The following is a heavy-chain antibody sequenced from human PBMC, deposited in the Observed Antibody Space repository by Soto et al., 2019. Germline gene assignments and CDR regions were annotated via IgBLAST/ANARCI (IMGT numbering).Heavy chain of an antibody. CDR1: GGSISSYY. J-gene: IGHJ4*02. CDR2: IYYSGST. D-gene: IGHD6-6*01. CDR3: ASISYSSSSPFDY. Sequence: SETLSLTCTVSGGSISSYYWSWIRQPPGKGLKWIGYIYYSGSTNYNPSLKSRVTISVDTSKNQFSLKLSSVTAADTAVYYCASISYSSSSPFDYWGQGTLVTVSS. V-gene: IGHV4-59*08.